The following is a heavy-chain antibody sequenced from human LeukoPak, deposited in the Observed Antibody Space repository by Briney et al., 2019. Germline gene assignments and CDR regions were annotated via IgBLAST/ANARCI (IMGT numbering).Heavy chain of an antibody. CDR3: AKDLGSWIRDAFDI. CDR1: RFTFSSYG. Sequence: PGRSLRLSCAASRFTFSSYGMHWVRQAPGKGLEWVALISYDGSNKYYADSVKGRFTISRDNSKNTLYLQMNSLRAEDTAVYYCAKDLGSWIRDAFDIWGQGTMVTVSS. D-gene: IGHD5-18*01. V-gene: IGHV3-30*18. J-gene: IGHJ3*02. CDR2: ISYDGSNK.